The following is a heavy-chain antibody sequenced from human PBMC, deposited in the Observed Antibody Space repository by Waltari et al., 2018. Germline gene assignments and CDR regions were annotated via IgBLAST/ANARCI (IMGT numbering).Heavy chain of an antibody. CDR3: ARGRYCSSTSCGWFDP. D-gene: IGHD2-2*01. V-gene: IGHV4-59*01. Sequence: QVQLQESGPGLVKPSETLSLTCTVSGRSISSYYWSWIRQPPGKGLEWIGYINYSGSTNSNPTLKAGVTISVATSKNQFSLKRSAVTAAETAVYYCARGRYCSSTSCGWFDPWGQGTLVTVSS. CDR1: GRSISSYY. J-gene: IGHJ5*02. CDR2: INYSGST.